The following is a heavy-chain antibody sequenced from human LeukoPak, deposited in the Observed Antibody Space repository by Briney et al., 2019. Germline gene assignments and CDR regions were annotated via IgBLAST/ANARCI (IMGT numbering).Heavy chain of an antibody. CDR3: ARQGGSYRRGDY. CDR1: GGSISSSSYY. J-gene: IGHJ4*02. D-gene: IGHD1-26*01. V-gene: IGHV4-39*01. Sequence: SETLSLTCTVSGGSISSSSYYWGWIRQPPGKGLEWIVSIYYSGSTYYNPSLKSRVTISVDTSKNQFSLKLSSVTAADTAVYYCARQGGSYRRGDYWGQGTLVTVSS. CDR2: IYYSGST.